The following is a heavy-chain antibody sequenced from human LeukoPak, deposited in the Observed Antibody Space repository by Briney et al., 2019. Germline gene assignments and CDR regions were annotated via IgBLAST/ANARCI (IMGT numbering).Heavy chain of an antibody. CDR1: GYSISSGYY. CDR2: IYHSGST. J-gene: IGHJ4*02. CDR3: ARNVDTAMVTG. V-gene: IGHV4-38-2*02. Sequence: PSETLSLTCTVSGYSISSGYYWGWIRQPPGKGLEWIGSIYHSGSTYYNPSLKSRVTISVDTSKNQFSLKLSSVTAADTAVYYCARNVDTAMVTGWGQGTLVTVSS. D-gene: IGHD5-18*01.